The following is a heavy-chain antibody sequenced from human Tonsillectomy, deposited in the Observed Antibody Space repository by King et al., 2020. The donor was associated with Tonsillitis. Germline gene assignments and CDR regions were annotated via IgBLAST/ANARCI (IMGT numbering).Heavy chain of an antibody. D-gene: IGHD2-21*01. J-gene: IGHJ5*02. Sequence: QLVQSGGGLVQPGGSLRLSCSASGFTFKTHSMHWVRQAPGGRLELVSSIRSNAEFSFYADSVKGRFTISRDNSNGTLYLQMIRLRLADSAVYYCVRGAGRDSTLAPFDPWGQGTLVTVSS. V-gene: IGHV3-64D*06. CDR2: IRSNAEFS. CDR1: GFTFKTHS. CDR3: VRGAGRDSTLAPFDP.